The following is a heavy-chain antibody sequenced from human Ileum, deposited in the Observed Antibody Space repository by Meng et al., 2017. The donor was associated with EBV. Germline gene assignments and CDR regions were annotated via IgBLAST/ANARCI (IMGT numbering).Heavy chain of an antibody. CDR3: ARRGGYDILTPVGWFDP. J-gene: IGHJ5*02. CDR1: GDSISSNNW. CDR2: IYHSGST. Sequence: QVQAQGSGPGLVKPSGTLPLTCAVSGDSISSNNWWSWVRQPPGKGLEWIGEIYHSGSTNYNPSFKSRVTMSVDTSRNQFSLKLSSVTAADTAVYYCARRGGYDILTPVGWFDPWGQGTLVTVSS. V-gene: IGHV4-4*02. D-gene: IGHD3-9*01.